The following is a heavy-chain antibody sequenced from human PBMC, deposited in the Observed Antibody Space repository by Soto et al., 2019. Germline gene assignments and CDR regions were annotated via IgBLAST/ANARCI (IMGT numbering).Heavy chain of an antibody. J-gene: IGHJ4*02. CDR3: ARWDLEW. Sequence: QVQLVESGGGVVQPGKSLRLSCAASGFTFSHHGIHWVRQAPGKGLEWVAVIWYDGSLKYYGASVQGRFTVSRDNSKNTVYLQMNSLRAEDSAVYYCARWDLEWWGQGTLVTVSS. D-gene: IGHD3-3*01. CDR1: GFTFSHHG. V-gene: IGHV3-33*01. CDR2: IWYDGSLK.